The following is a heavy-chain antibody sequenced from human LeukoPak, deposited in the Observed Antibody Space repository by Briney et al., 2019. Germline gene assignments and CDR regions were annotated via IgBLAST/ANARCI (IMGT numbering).Heavy chain of an antibody. J-gene: IGHJ3*02. D-gene: IGHD2-2*01. CDR2: ISYDGSNK. V-gene: IGHV3-30*18. Sequence: GGSLRLSCAASGFTFSSYGMHWVRQAPGKGLEWVAVISYDGSNKYYADSVKGRFTISRDNSKNTLYLQMNSLRAEDTAVYYCAKDARIVVVPAAPVDAFDIWGQGTMVTVSS. CDR3: AKDARIVVVPAAPVDAFDI. CDR1: GFTFSSYG.